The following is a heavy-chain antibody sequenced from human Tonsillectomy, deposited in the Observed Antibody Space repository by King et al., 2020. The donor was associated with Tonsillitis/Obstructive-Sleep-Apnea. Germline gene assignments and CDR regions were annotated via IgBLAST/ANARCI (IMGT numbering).Heavy chain of an antibody. J-gene: IGHJ6*03. Sequence: VQLVESGGGVVQPGRSLRLSCAASGFTFSSYAMHWVRQAPGKGLEWVAVISYDGNNKYYADSVKGRFTISRDNSKNTLYRQMNSLRAEDTAVYYCARSVCPISYYFYYMYVWGKGTTGTVSS. CDR3: ARSVCPISYYFYYMYV. CDR1: GFTFSSYA. CDR2: ISYDGNNK. V-gene: IGHV3-30*04. D-gene: IGHD3-3*02.